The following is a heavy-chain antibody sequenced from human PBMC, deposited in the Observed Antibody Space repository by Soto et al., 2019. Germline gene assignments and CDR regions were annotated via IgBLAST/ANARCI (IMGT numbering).Heavy chain of an antibody. CDR2: ISRAGGS. J-gene: IGHJ4*02. Sequence: QVHLQQWGAGLLEPSETLSLTCAVSGVSFDGFLWTWIRQSPGKGLEWIGEISRAGGSNYNPSLNGRVTISLDTSKDQFSLRLRSVTAADTAVYYCARVLIWFGAVDYWGQGTPVTVSS. CDR1: GVSFDGFL. V-gene: IGHV4-34*01. CDR3: ARVLIWFGAVDY. D-gene: IGHD3-16*01.